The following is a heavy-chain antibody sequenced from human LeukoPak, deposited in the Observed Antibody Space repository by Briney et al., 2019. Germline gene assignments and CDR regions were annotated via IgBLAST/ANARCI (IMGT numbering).Heavy chain of an antibody. CDR3: AKVPLQPYYFDY. Sequence: GGSLRLSCAASGFTFTNYAMNWVRQAPGKGLEWVSAISGSGASTYYADSVKGRFTISRDNSKNTVYLQMDSLRAEDTAIYFCAKVPLQPYYFDYWGQGTLVTVSS. CDR2: ISGSGAST. D-gene: IGHD5-18*01. J-gene: IGHJ4*02. V-gene: IGHV3-23*01. CDR1: GFTFTNYA.